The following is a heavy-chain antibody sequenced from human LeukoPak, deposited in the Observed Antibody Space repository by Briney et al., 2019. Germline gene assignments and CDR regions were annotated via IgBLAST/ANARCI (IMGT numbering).Heavy chain of an antibody. CDR2: IYYSGST. D-gene: IGHD5-18*01. Sequence: PSETLSLTCTVSGGSISSGGYYWSWIRQHPGKGLEWIGYIYYSGSTYYNPSLKSRVTISVDTSKNQFSLKLSSVTAADTAVYYCARDQIGYGLDYWGQGTLVTVSS. V-gene: IGHV4-31*03. CDR3: ARDQIGYGLDY. CDR1: GGSISSGGYY. J-gene: IGHJ4*02.